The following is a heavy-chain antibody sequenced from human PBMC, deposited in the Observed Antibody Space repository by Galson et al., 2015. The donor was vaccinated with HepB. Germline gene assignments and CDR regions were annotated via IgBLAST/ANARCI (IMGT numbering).Heavy chain of an antibody. Sequence: SVKVSCKASGYRFTGYYVHWVRQAPGQGLEWMGWINPHSGGANYAQKFQGRVTMTSDTSISTAYMELSRLRSDDTAVYYCATGDDYGDYGAWFDPWGQGTLVTVSS. CDR2: INPHSGGA. D-gene: IGHD4-17*01. CDR1: GYRFTGYY. V-gene: IGHV1-2*02. J-gene: IGHJ5*02. CDR3: ATGDDYGDYGAWFDP.